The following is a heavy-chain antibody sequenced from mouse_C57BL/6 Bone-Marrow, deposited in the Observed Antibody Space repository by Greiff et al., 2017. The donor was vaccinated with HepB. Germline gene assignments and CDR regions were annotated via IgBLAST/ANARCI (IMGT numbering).Heavy chain of an antibody. CDR1: GYTFTDYY. Sequence: EVQLQQSGPELVKPGASVKISCKASGYTFTDYYMNWVKQSHGKSLEWSGDINPNNGGTSYNQKFKGTATFTEDKSYSTSYMELRSLTSEDSAVYACARWLLRTYWGQGTLVTVSA. D-gene: IGHD2-3*01. V-gene: IGHV1-26*01. J-gene: IGHJ3*01. CDR3: ARWLLRTY. CDR2: INPNNGGT.